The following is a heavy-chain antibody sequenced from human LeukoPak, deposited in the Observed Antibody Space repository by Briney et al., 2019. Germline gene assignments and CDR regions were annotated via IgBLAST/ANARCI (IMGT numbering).Heavy chain of an antibody. CDR3: ARHGEKSYYDSSGSVLY. D-gene: IGHD3-22*01. V-gene: IGHV4-38-2*01. J-gene: IGHJ4*02. Sequence: PSETLSLTCAVSGYSISSGYYWGWIRQPPGEGVEWVGSIYHSGSTYYNPSLKSRVTISVDTSKNQFSLKLSSVTAADTAVYYCARHGEKSYYDSSGSVLYWGQGTLVTVSS. CDR1: GYSISSGYY. CDR2: IYHSGST.